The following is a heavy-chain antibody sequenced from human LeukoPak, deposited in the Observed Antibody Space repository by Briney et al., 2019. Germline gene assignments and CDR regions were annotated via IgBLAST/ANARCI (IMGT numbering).Heavy chain of an antibody. CDR2: ISYDGSNK. V-gene: IGHV3-30*03. Sequence: GGSLRLSCAASGFTFSSYSMNWVRQAPGKGLEWVAVISYDGSNKYYADSAKGRFTISRDNSKNTLYLQMNSLRAEDTAVYYCARDSRELLSDAFDIWGQGTMVTVSS. D-gene: IGHD1-26*01. CDR3: ARDSRELLSDAFDI. CDR1: GFTFSSYS. J-gene: IGHJ3*02.